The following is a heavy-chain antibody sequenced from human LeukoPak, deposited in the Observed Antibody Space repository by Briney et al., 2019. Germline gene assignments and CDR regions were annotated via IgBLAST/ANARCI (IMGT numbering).Heavy chain of an antibody. V-gene: IGHV4-34*01. CDR1: GGSFSGYY. CDR3: ARHKGYSSGWYGVGPLLSPAYYFDY. CDR2: INHSGST. Sequence: SETLSLTCAVYGGSFSGYYWSWIRQSPGKGLEWIGEINHSGSTNYNPSLKSRVTISVDTSKNQFSLKLSSVTAADTAVYYCARHKGYSSGWYGVGPLLSPAYYFDYWGQGTLVTVSS. D-gene: IGHD6-19*01. J-gene: IGHJ4*02.